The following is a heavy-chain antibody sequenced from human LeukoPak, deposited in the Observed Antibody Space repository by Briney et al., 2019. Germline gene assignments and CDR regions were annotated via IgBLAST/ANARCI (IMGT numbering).Heavy chain of an antibody. D-gene: IGHD6-13*01. Sequence: PGGTLRLSCAASGFTFSSYGMSWVRQAPGKGLEWVSAISGSGGSTYYADSVKGRFTNSRDNSKNTLYLQMNSLRAEDTAVYYCAKDVMKFWAAAGDYWGQGTLVTVSS. V-gene: IGHV3-23*01. CDR2: ISGSGGST. CDR1: GFTFSSYG. CDR3: AKDVMKFWAAAGDY. J-gene: IGHJ4*02.